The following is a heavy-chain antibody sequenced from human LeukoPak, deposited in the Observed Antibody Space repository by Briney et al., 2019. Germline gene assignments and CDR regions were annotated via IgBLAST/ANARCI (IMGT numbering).Heavy chain of an antibody. D-gene: IGHD6-6*01. CDR2: ISAYNGNT. CDR3: AGSGYSSSSQGDMDV. Sequence: ASVKVSCKASGYTFTSYGISWVRQAPGQGLEWMGWISAYNGNTNYAQKLQGRVTMTTDTSTSTAYMELRSLRSDDTAVYYFAGSGYSSSSQGDMDVWGKGTTVTVSS. J-gene: IGHJ6*03. V-gene: IGHV1-18*01. CDR1: GYTFTSYG.